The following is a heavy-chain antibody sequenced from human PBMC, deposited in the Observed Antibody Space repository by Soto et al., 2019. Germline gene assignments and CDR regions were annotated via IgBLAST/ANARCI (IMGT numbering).Heavy chain of an antibody. CDR3: AREGYCSSTSCYIDKY. Sequence: VASVKVSCKASGYTFAGYYMHWVRQAPGQGLEWMGWINPNSGGTNYAQKFQGRVTMTRDTSISTAYMELSRLRSDDTAVYYCAREGYCSSTSCYIDKYWGQGTLVTVSS. CDR2: INPNSGGT. D-gene: IGHD2-2*02. V-gene: IGHV1-2*02. J-gene: IGHJ4*02. CDR1: GYTFAGYY.